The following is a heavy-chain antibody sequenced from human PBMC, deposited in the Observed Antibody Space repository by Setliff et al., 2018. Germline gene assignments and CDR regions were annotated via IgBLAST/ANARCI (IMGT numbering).Heavy chain of an antibody. CDR1: GASISSGTYY. V-gene: IGHV4-39*01. Sequence: SETLSLTCTVSGASISSGTYYWGWLRQPPGKGLEWNGRIHYLGTTYSNASLASRLTMSVDTSKNQFSLRLTSVTAADTAVYYCARTGTYRYFDHWGQGTLVTVSS. CDR2: IHYLGTT. J-gene: IGHJ4*02. D-gene: IGHD1-1*01. CDR3: ARTGTYRYFDH.